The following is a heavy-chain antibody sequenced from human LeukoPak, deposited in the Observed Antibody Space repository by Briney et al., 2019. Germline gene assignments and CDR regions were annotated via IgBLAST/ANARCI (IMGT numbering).Heavy chain of an antibody. J-gene: IGHJ4*02. CDR1: GFTFSGSA. CDR2: IRSKTNSYAT. CDR3: SGGYTSAGNCY. D-gene: IGHD6-19*01. V-gene: IGHV3-73*01. Sequence: PGGSLRLSCAASGFTFSGSAMHWLRQASGKGLEWVGRIRSKTNSYATAYAASVKGRFTITRDDSKNTAYLQMDSLRTDFSAVDNCSGGYTSAGNCYWGQGTLVTASS.